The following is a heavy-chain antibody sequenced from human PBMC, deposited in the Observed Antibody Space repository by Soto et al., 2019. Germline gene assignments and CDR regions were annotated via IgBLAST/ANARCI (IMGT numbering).Heavy chain of an antibody. Sequence: GGSLRLSCAASGFTFSSYGMHWVRQAPGKGLEWVAVISYDGSNKYYADSVKGRFTISRDNSKNTLYLQMNSLRAEDTAVYYCAKDSHPGYCSSTSCPHYFDYWGQGTLVTVS. CDR2: ISYDGSNK. CDR1: GFTFSSYG. V-gene: IGHV3-30*18. D-gene: IGHD2-2*01. J-gene: IGHJ4*02. CDR3: AKDSHPGYCSSTSCPHYFDY.